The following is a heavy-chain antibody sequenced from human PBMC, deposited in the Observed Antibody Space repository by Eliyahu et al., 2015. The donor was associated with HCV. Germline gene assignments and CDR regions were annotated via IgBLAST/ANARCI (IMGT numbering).Heavy chain of an antibody. J-gene: IGHJ4*02. CDR2: ISYDGSNK. D-gene: IGHD1-1*01. CDR1: GFTFSSCA. V-gene: IGHV3-30*04. Sequence: QVQLVESGGGVVQPGRSLRLSCAASGFTFSSCAMHWVRQAPGKGLEWVAIISYDGSNKYYADSVKGRFTISRDNSKNTLYLQMNSLRAEDTAVYYCARDLWNLYYFDYWGQGSLVTVSS. CDR3: ARDLWNLYYFDY.